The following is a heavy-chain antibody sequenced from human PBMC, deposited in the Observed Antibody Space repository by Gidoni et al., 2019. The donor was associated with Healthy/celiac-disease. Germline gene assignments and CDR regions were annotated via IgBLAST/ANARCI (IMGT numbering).Heavy chain of an antibody. D-gene: IGHD3-22*01. Sequence: EVQLFESWGGLVQPGGSLRLSCAASGFTFGSYAIGWVRQAPGKGVEWVSAISGSGGSTYYADSVKGRFTISRDNSKNTLYLQMNSLRAEDTAVYYCAKFGYYYDSSGYYRFDYWGQGTLVTVSS. CDR1: GFTFGSYA. V-gene: IGHV3-23*01. CDR2: ISGSGGST. J-gene: IGHJ4*02. CDR3: AKFGYYYDSSGYYRFDY.